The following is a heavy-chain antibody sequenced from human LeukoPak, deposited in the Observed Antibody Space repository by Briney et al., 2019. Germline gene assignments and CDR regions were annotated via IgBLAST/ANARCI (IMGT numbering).Heavy chain of an antibody. CDR1: GFTFSSYA. J-gene: IGHJ4*02. V-gene: IGHV3-30*14. Sequence: GGSLRLACAASGFTFSSYAMFWVRQAPGKGLEWVTIISKDGSDTFYADSVKGRFTISRDNSKNTLYLQMNSLRAEDTAVYYCARLYYYNSNVFWGQGTLVTVSS. D-gene: IGHD3-22*01. CDR2: ISKDGSDT. CDR3: ARLYYYNSNVF.